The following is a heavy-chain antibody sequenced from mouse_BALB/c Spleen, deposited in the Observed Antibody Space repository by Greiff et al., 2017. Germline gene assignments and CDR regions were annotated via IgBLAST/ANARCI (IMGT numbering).Heavy chain of an antibody. CDR1: GYTFTDYA. V-gene: IGHV1S137*01. CDR3: ARGLLRGAMDY. CDR2: ISTYYGDA. J-gene: IGHJ4*01. D-gene: IGHD2-3*01. Sequence: QVQLQQSGAELVRPGVSVKISCKGSGYTFTDYAMHWVKQSHAKSLEWIGVISTYYGDASYNQKFKGKATMTVDKSSSTAYMELARLTSEDSAIYYCARGLLRGAMDYWGQGTSVTVSS.